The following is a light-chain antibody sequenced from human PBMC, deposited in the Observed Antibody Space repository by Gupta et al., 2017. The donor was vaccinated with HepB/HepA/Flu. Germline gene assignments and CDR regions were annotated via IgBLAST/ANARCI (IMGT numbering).Light chain of an antibody. Sequence: DIQLTQSPSFLSASVGDRVTITCRASQGISTYLAWYQQEPGKAPKLLIYAASTLQSGDPSRFSGSGSGTEFTLTISSLQPEDFATYYCQHLHSYPPITFGQGTRLEIK. V-gene: IGKV1-9*01. CDR2: AAS. J-gene: IGKJ5*01. CDR3: QHLHSYPPIT. CDR1: QGISTY.